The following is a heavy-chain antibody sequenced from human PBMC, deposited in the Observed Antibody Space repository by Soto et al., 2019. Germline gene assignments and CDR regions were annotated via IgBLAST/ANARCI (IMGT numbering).Heavy chain of an antibody. Sequence: GGSLRLSCAASGFTFSSYSMNWVRQAPGKGLEWVSSISSSSSYIYYADSVKGRFTISRDNAKNSLYLQMNSLRAEDTAVYYCAGGSVVPAAMTPAVDYWGQGTLVTVSS. CDR3: AGGSVVPAAMTPAVDY. CDR2: ISSSSSYI. CDR1: GFTFSSYS. V-gene: IGHV3-21*01. J-gene: IGHJ4*02. D-gene: IGHD2-2*01.